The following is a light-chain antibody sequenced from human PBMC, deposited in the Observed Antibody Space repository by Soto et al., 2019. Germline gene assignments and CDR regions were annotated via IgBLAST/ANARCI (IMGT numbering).Light chain of an antibody. J-gene: IGKJ1*01. Sequence: EIVMTQSPVTLSVSPGESATLSCRASERISNNLAWYQQKPGQAPRLLIHSASTRATGIPARFIGSGSATEFTLTISSLQSEDFAVYYCQQYSNWLTWTFGQGTKVEIK. CDR2: SAS. V-gene: IGKV3D-15*01. CDR1: ERISNN. CDR3: QQYSNWLTWT.